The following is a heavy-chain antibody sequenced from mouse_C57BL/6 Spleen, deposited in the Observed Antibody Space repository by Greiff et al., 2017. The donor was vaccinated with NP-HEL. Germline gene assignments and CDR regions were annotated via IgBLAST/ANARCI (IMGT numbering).Heavy chain of an antibody. CDR2: INPSSGYT. CDR1: GYTFTSYW. D-gene: IGHD1-1*01. Sequence: VKLQESGAELAKPGASVKLSCKASGYTFTSYWMHWVKQRPGQGLEWIGYINPSSGYTKYNQKFKDKATLTADKSSSTAYRQLSSLTYEDSAVYYCARGITTVVGPMDYWGQGTSVTVSS. V-gene: IGHV1-7*01. CDR3: ARGITTVVGPMDY. J-gene: IGHJ4*01.